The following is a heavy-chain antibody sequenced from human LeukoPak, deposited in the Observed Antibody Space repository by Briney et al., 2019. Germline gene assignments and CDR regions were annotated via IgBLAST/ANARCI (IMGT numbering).Heavy chain of an antibody. CDR1: GFTFSSYE. J-gene: IGHJ4*02. D-gene: IGHD3-9*01. V-gene: IGHV3-48*03. CDR2: ISSSGGTI. CDR3: ARALRHFDWLLPNLDY. Sequence: GGSLRLSCAASGFTFSSYEMNWVRQAPGKGLEWVSCISSSGGTIYYADSVKGRFTISRDNAKNSLYLQMNSLRAEDTAVYFCARALRHFDWLLPNLDYWGQGTLVTVSS.